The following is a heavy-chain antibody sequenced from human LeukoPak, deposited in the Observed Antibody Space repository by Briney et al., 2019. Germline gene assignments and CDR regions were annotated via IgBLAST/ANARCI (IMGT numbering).Heavy chain of an antibody. CDR1: GFTFSSYW. CDR2: INTDGSST. CDR3: ASILSGSYPFDY. V-gene: IGHV3-74*01. D-gene: IGHD1-26*01. J-gene: IGHJ4*02. Sequence: PGGSPRLSCAASGFTFSSYWMHWVRQAPGKGLVWVSRINTDGSSTSYADSVKGRFTISRDNAKNTLYLQMNSLRAEDTAVYYCASILSGSYPFDYWGQGTLVTVSS.